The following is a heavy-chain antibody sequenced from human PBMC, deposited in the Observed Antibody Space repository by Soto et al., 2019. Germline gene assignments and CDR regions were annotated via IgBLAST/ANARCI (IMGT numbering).Heavy chain of an antibody. J-gene: IGHJ3*02. CDR3: ARDYAATVPAFDI. D-gene: IGHD4-17*01. CDR1: GFTVSSNY. CDR2: IYISGST. V-gene: IGHV3-66*01. Sequence: PGGSLRLSCAASGFTVSSNYMSWVRQAPGKGLEWVSVIYISGSTYYADSVKGRFTISRDNSKNTLYLQMNSLRAEDTAVYYCARDYAATVPAFDIWGQGTMVTVSS.